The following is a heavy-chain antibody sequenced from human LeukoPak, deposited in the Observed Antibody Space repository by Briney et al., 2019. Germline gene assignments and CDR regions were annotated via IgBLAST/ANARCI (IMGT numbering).Heavy chain of an antibody. CDR1: GFSFSTYY. CDR2: ISSSTTST. V-gene: IGHV3-11*01. CDR3: TSNMAANYHYFYGIDV. J-gene: IGHJ6*02. Sequence: GGSLSLSCAASGFSFSTYYMAWIRQAPGKGLEWVAFISSSTTSTYYAESVKGRFTVSRDNAKNSLSLQMSSLGVEDTGVYYCTSNMAANYHYFYGIDVWGQGTTVTVSS. D-gene: IGHD6-6*01.